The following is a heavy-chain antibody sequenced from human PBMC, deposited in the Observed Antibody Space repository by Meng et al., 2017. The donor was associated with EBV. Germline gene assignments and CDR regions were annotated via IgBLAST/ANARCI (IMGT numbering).Heavy chain of an antibody. V-gene: IGHV3-30*03. CDR1: GFTFSGYG. CDR3: ARDLSGRFDP. Sequence: QVQLVESGGGVVQPWRSLRLSCAASGFTFSGYGMFWVRQAPGKGPEWVAILPSDGGNTYYSDSVKGRFTISRDNSKKTLYLQMNSLRAEDTAVYYCARDLSGRFDPWGQGTLVTVSS. CDR2: LPSDGGNT. D-gene: IGHD1-26*01. J-gene: IGHJ5*02.